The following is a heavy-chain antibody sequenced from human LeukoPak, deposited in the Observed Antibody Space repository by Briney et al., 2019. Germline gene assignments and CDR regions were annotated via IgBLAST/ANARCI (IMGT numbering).Heavy chain of an antibody. CDR1: GFTFDDYA. CDR3: AKDNGRGYAAAGRFRWFDP. V-gene: IGHV3-9*01. CDR2: ISWNSGSI. J-gene: IGHJ5*02. D-gene: IGHD6-13*01. Sequence: GRSLRLSCAASGFTFDDYAMHWVRQAPGKGLEWVSGISWNSGSIDYADSVKGRFTISRDNAKNSLYLQMSSLRAEDTALYYCAKDNGRGYAAAGRFRWFDPWGQGTLVTVSS.